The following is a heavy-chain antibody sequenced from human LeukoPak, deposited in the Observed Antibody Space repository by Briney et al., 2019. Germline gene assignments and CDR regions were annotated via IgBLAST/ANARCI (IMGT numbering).Heavy chain of an antibody. CDR1: GDSISSSNYY. Sequence: SETLSLTCTVSGDSISSSNYYWGWIRQPPGKGLEWIGSIYYSGSTYYNPSLKSRVTISVDTSKNQFSLKLSSVTAADTAVYYCARDPGGSSEYFQHWGQGTLVTVSS. CDR3: ARDPGGSSEYFQH. V-gene: IGHV4-39*07. J-gene: IGHJ1*01. D-gene: IGHD3-10*01. CDR2: IYYSGST.